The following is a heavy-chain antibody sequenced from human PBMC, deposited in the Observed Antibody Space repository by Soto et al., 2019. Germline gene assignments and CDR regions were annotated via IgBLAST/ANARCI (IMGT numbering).Heavy chain of an antibody. CDR2: IIPMFGTT. V-gene: IGHV1-69*06. Sequence: QVQLVQSGAEVKKPGSSVKVSCKASGGTFRXHXIXXXRXAXXQGLEWMGGIIPMFGTTNSAQKFQGRVTITADKSTSTAYMDLSXLRSDDTAVXXCARGXXXXXWYFDLWGRGTLVTVSS. CDR3: ARGXXXXXWYFDL. CDR1: GGTFRXHX. J-gene: IGHJ2*01.